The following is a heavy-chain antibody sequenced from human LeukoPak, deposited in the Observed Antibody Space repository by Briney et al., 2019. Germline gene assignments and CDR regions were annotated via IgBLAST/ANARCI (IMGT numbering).Heavy chain of an antibody. J-gene: IGHJ6*03. CDR2: IIPIFGTA. CDR3: ASASGAVEMATISAYYYYYMDV. V-gene: IGHV1-69*05. CDR1: GGTFSSYA. D-gene: IGHD5-24*01. Sequence: HGSSVKVSCKASGGTFSSYAISWVRQAPGQGLEWMGGIIPIFGTANYAQKFQGRVTITTDESTSTAYMELSSLRSEDTAVYYCASASGAVEMATISAYYYYYMDVWGKGTTVTVSS.